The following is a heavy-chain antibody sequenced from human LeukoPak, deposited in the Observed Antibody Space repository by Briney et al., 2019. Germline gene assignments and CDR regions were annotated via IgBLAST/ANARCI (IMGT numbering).Heavy chain of an antibody. D-gene: IGHD3-10*01. Sequence: ASVKVSCTASGYTFTSYDINWVRQATGQGLEWMGWMNPNRGNTGYAQKFQGRVTITGDTSITTAYMELGSLTSDDTAVYYCATGLQYGLWGVPYFYYMHAWGKGTTVTVSS. V-gene: IGHV1-8*02. J-gene: IGHJ6*03. CDR1: GYTFTSYD. CDR3: ATGLQYGLWGVPYFYYMHA. CDR2: MNPNRGNT.